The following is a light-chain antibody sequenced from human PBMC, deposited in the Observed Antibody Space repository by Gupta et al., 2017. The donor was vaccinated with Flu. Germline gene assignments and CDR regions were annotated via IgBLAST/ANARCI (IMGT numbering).Light chain of an antibody. V-gene: IGKV3-20*01. CDR1: QSITSAF. Sequence: EIVLTQSPGTLSLSPGERATLSCRASQSITSAFLGWFQHKPGQAPRLLISGASSRDTGIPDRFSGSGYGTDFTLTISTREPEDFAVYYCHRDGSSPRSTFGQGTRMEI. CDR3: HRDGSSPRST. J-gene: IGKJ2*01. CDR2: GAS.